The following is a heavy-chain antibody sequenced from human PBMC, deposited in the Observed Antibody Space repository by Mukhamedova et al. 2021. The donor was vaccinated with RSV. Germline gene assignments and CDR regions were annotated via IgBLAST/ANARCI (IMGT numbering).Heavy chain of an antibody. CDR3: ARRAAALRSYYYGMDV. Sequence: GLVWVSRINSDGSSTSYADSVKGRFTISRDNAKNTLYLQMNSLRAEDTAVYYCARRAAALRSYYYGMDVWGQGTTVTVSS. D-gene: IGHD6-13*01. CDR2: INSDGSST. J-gene: IGHJ6*02. V-gene: IGHV3-74*01.